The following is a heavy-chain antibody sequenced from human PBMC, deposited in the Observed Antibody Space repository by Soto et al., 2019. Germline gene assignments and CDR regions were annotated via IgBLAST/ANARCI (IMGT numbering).Heavy chain of an antibody. V-gene: IGHV4-38-2*01. CDR1: GYSVSSDYY. Sequence: LSLTCAVSGYSVSSDYYWGWIRQPPGKEMEWIASIHHSGSTYYNLSLKSRVTISVDTSKNQLSLKVNSVTAADTAVYYCARIKQQLIPDYWGQGTLVTVSS. CDR3: ARIKQQLIPDY. CDR2: IHHSGST. D-gene: IGHD6-13*01. J-gene: IGHJ4*02.